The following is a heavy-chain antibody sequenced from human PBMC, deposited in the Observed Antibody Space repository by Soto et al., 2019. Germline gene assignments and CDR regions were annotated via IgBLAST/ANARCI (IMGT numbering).Heavy chain of an antibody. CDR1: GVSITSYK. V-gene: IGHV4-59*01. CDR2: MYSSGSS. J-gene: IGHJ4*02. D-gene: IGHD2-15*01. Sequence: QVQLQESGPGLVKPSETLSLTCTVSGVSITSYKWSWIRQSPGKGLEWIAYMYSSGSSSYNPSLKSRVTISVDTSKHQYSLKVNSATAADTAVYYCAREWSAFDYWGQGILVTVSS. CDR3: AREWSAFDY.